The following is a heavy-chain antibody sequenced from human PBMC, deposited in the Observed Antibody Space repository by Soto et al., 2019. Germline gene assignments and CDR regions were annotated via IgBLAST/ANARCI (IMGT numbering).Heavy chain of an antibody. D-gene: IGHD2-15*01. CDR1: GGSISSGGYY. V-gene: IGHV4-30-4*08. CDR2: IYYSGST. CDR3: ATTGTPATGLYFFDY. Sequence: SETLSLTCTVSGGSISSGGYYWSWIRQHPGKGLEWIGYIYYSGSTYYNPSLKSRVTISVDTSKSQFSLNLSFVTAADTAVYYCATTGTPATGLYFFDYWGQGSLVTVSS. J-gene: IGHJ4*02.